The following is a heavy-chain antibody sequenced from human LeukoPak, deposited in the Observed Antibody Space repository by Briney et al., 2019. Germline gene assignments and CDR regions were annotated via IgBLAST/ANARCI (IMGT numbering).Heavy chain of an antibody. D-gene: IGHD6-19*01. J-gene: IGHJ4*02. Sequence: GESLRLSCTASGFVFSDYSMNWVRQAPGKGLEWLSYISRDSGTIYYADSVKGRFTISRDNARNSLFLQMSRLRAEDTAVYYCASLPGAVAVDYWGQGTLVTVSS. CDR1: GFVFSDYS. CDR2: ISRDSGTI. V-gene: IGHV3-48*01. CDR3: ASLPGAVAVDY.